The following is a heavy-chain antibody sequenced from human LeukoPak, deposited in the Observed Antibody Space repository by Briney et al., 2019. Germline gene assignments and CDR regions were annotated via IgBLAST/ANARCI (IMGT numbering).Heavy chain of an antibody. J-gene: IGHJ4*02. CDR2: ISWSGDRM. CDR3: AKDLGGSATTV. D-gene: IGHD2-2*01. V-gene: IGHV3-9*01. CDR1: GFTFEDHV. Sequence: PGGSLRLSCAASGFTFEDHVMHWVRQAPGKGLEWVSSISWSGDRMGYADAVKGRFTISGDNAKNSLFLQMNSLRVEDTALYYCAKDLGGSATTVWGQGTLVTVSS.